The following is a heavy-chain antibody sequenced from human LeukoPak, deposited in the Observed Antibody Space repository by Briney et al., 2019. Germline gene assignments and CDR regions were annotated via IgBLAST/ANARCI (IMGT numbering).Heavy chain of an antibody. CDR3: TRIMRQSSGYFPLWYFDL. D-gene: IGHD3-22*01. CDR1: GFTFSNAW. J-gene: IGHJ2*01. Sequence: GGSLRLSCAASGFTFSNAWMSWVRQAPGKGLEWIGRVKSKNEGGTTDYAAPVKGRFIILRDESKNTLYLQMNSLKTEDTAVYYCTRIMRQSSGYFPLWYFDLWGRGTLVTVSS. CDR2: VKSKNEGGTT. V-gene: IGHV3-15*01.